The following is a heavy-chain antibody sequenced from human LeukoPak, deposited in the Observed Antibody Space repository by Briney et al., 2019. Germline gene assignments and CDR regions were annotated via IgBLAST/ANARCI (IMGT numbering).Heavy chain of an antibody. D-gene: IGHD6-19*01. CDR1: GFTFSSYA. CDR3: ARRQWLVTSSFDS. CDR2: LSGSGGAT. Sequence: GGSLRLSRAASGFTFSSYAMSWVRQAPGKGLEWVSSLSGSGGATYYADSVKDRFTISRDNSKDTLYLQMSSLRAEDTALYYCARRQWLVTSSFDSWGQGTLVAVSS. V-gene: IGHV3-23*01. J-gene: IGHJ4*02.